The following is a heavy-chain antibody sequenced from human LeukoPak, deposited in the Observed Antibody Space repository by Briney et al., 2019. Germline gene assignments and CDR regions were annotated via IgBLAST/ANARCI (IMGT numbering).Heavy chain of an antibody. D-gene: IGHD3-16*02. CDR1: GFTFSSYE. Sequence: PGGSLRLSCAASGFTFSSYEMNWVRQAPGKGLEWVSYISSSGSTIYYADSVKGRFTISRDNAKNSLYLQMNSLRAEDTAVYYCATASERYDCVWGSYRPPEYWGQGTLVTVSS. J-gene: IGHJ4*02. V-gene: IGHV3-48*03. CDR3: ATASERYDCVWGSYRPPEY. CDR2: ISSSGSTI.